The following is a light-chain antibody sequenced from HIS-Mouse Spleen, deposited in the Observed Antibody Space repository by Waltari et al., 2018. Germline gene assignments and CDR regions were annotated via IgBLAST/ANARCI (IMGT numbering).Light chain of an antibody. Sequence: EIVMTQSPATLSVSPGERATLSCRASQSVSSNLAWYQQKPGQAPRLLIYGASTRATVIPARFSGSGSVTEFTLTISSMQSEDFAVYYCQQYNNWPWTFGQGTKVEIK. V-gene: IGKV3-15*01. J-gene: IGKJ1*01. CDR3: QQYNNWPWT. CDR2: GAS. CDR1: QSVSSN.